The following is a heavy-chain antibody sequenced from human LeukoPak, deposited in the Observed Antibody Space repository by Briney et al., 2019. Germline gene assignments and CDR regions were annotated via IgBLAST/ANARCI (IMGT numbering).Heavy chain of an antibody. V-gene: IGHV3-15*01. D-gene: IGHD5-12*01. J-gene: IGHJ3*02. Sequence: NSGGSLRLSCAASGFTFSKAWMSWVRQAPGKGLEWVGRIKTKTDGVTTDYAAPVKGRFTISRDDSKNTLYLQMNSLKTEDTAVYFCTGFETSGPDAFDIWGRGTMVTVSS. CDR1: GFTFSKAW. CDR2: IKTKTDGVTT. CDR3: TGFETSGPDAFDI.